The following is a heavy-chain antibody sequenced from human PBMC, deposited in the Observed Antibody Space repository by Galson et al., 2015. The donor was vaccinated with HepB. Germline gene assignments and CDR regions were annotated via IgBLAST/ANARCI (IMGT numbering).Heavy chain of an antibody. CDR3: AKEGSGSSRVFYYYGMDA. J-gene: IGHJ6*02. CDR2: ITYDGRYI. Sequence: SLRLSCAASGFSFKTYGMHWVRQAPGKGLEWVALITYDGRYIHYADSVKGRFTISRDNSMNTLYLDVNGLRLDDTGVYFCAKEGSGSSRVFYYYGMDAWGQGTTVTVSS. V-gene: IGHV3-30*18. D-gene: IGHD1-26*01. CDR1: GFSFKTYG.